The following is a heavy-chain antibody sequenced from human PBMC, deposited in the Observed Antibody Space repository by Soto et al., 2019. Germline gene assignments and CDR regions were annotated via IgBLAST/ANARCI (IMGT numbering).Heavy chain of an antibody. CDR1: GFNFIRKY. CDR3: ARGLYDSGSFYFDF. D-gene: IGHD3-10*01. Sequence: GGSLRLSCAASGFNFIRKYMIWVRQAPGKGPEWVSILYSGGTTYYADSVKGRFTISRDTSENTLYLQMNSLRAEDTAVYYCARGLYDSGSFYFDFWGQGTLVTV. CDR2: LYSGGTT. J-gene: IGHJ4*02. V-gene: IGHV3-53*01.